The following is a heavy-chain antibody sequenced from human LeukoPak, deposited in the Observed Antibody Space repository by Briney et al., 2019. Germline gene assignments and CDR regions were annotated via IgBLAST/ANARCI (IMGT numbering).Heavy chain of an antibody. CDR3: AREREAAAGRGFDY. D-gene: IGHD6-13*01. J-gene: IGHJ4*02. CDR1: GYTFSGYY. CDR2: INPNSGGT. Sequence: APVKVSCTASGYTFSGYYIHWVRQSPGQGLVWMGWINPNSGGTNYAQKFQGRVTMTRDTSISTAYMELSRLRSDDTAVYYCAREREAAAGRGFDYWGQGTLVTVSS. V-gene: IGHV1-2*02.